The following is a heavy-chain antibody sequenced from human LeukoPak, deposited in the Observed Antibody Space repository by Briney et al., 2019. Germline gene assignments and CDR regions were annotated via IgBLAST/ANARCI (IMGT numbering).Heavy chain of an antibody. V-gene: IGHV3-30*02. CDR2: IRYDGSNK. CDR3: AKDSDGVDTAMVN. CDR1: GFTFSSYS. Sequence: LGGSLRLSCAASGFTFSSYSMHWVRQAPGKGLEWVAFIRYDGSNKYYADSVKGRFTISRDNSKNTLYLQMNSLRAEDTAVYYCAKDSDGVDTAMVNWGQGTLVTVSS. D-gene: IGHD5-18*01. J-gene: IGHJ4*02.